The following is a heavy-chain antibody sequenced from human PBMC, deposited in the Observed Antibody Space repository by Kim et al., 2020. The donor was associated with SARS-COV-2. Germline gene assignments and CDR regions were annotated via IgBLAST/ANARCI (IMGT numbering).Heavy chain of an antibody. D-gene: IGHD2-21*01. J-gene: IGHJ6*02. CDR3: TKDVLAGGADV. Sequence: DYADPWKGRCTTSRDNAKSALYLQMNSLRPEDTALYYCTKDVLAGGADVWGQGTAVIVSS. V-gene: IGHV3-9*01.